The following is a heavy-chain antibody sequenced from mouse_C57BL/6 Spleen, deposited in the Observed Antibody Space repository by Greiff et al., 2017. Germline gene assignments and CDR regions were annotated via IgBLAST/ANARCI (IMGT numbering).Heavy chain of an antibody. CDR1: GYTFTSYW. CDR3: ARGIVPLMTTEDYFDY. J-gene: IGHJ2*01. CDR2: IYPGSGSP. D-gene: IGHD1-1*01. Sequence: QVQLQQPGAELVKPGASVKMSCKASGYTFTSYWITWVKQRPGQGLEWIGDIYPGSGSPNYNEKFKSKATLTVDTSSSTADMQLRSLTSEDSAVYYCARGIVPLMTTEDYFDYWGQGTTLTVSS. V-gene: IGHV1-55*01.